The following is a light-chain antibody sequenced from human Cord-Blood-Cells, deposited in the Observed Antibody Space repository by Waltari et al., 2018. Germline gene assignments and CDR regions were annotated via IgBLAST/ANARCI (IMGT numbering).Light chain of an antibody. J-gene: IGKJ5*01. V-gene: IGKV3-11*01. Sequence: EIVLTQSPATLSLSPGDRATLSCRASQSVSSYLAWYQQKPGQAPRLLIYDASNRATGIPARFSGSGSGTDFTRTISSLEPEDFAVYYCQQRSNWPPITFGQGTRLESK. CDR2: DAS. CDR3: QQRSNWPPIT. CDR1: QSVSSY.